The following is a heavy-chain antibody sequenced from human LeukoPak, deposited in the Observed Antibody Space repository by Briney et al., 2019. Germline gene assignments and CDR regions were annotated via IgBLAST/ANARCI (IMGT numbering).Heavy chain of an antibody. CDR3: ARSGLTGNGMDV. D-gene: IGHD3-9*01. CDR2: IYYSGST. CDR1: GGSISSYH. J-gene: IGHJ6*02. V-gene: IGHV4-59*01. Sequence: SESLSLTCTVSGGSISSYHWSWIRQPPGKVLEWMGYIYYSGSTNYNPSFKSRVTISVDTPKNQFSLKLSSVTAAGTAVYYCARSGLTGNGMDVWGQGTTVTVSS.